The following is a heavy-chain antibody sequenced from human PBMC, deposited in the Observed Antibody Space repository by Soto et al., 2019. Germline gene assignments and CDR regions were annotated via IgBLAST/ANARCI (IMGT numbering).Heavy chain of an antibody. J-gene: IGHJ5*02. Sequence: SEALSLTWTVSGGSLSSSRYFLGRIRQPPGKGLEWIGNIYYSGSTYYNPSLKSRVTISVDTSKNQFSLKLSSVTAADTAVYYCARALYTIFGVVSNFDHWGQGTLVTVSS. CDR1: GGSLSSSRYF. CDR3: ARALYTIFGVVSNFDH. V-gene: IGHV4-39*07. CDR2: IYYSGST. D-gene: IGHD3-3*01.